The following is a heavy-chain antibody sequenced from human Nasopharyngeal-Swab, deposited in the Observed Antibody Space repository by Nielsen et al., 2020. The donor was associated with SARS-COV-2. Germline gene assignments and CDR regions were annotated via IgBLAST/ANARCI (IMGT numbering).Heavy chain of an antibody. V-gene: IGHV1-69*04. CDR1: GGTVSSYV. CDR2: IIPVRGLT. Sequence: SVKVSCKASGGTVSSYVISWVRQAPGQGLEWVGRIIPVRGLTNYAQRFQDKVTITADRSTYTTYMEFSGLTSEDTATYYCARQSDYESSTYAFEFWGQGSPVTVS. D-gene: IGHD3-22*01. CDR3: ARQSDYESSTYAFEF. J-gene: IGHJ4*02.